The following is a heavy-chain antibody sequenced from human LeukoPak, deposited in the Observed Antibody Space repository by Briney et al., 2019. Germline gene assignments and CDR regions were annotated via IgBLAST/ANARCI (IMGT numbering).Heavy chain of an antibody. CDR2: ISYDGSNK. V-gene: IGHV3-30*18. CDR1: GFTFSSYG. Sequence: PGRSLRLSCAASGFTFSSYGMHWVRQAPGKGLEWVAVISYDGSNKYYADSVKGRFTISRDNSKNTLYLQMNSLRAEDTAVYYCAKDGSSLRYFDWLFQENWFDPWGQGTLVTVSS. CDR3: AKDGSSLRYFDWLFQENWFDP. J-gene: IGHJ5*02. D-gene: IGHD3-9*01.